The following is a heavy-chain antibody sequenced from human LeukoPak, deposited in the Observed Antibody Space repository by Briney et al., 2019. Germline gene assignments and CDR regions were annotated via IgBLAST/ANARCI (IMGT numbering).Heavy chain of an antibody. D-gene: IGHD6-13*01. CDR1: GFTFSSYA. V-gene: IGHV3-7*01. CDR3: AREGFYSSWYGY. J-gene: IGHJ4*02. CDR2: IKQDGSEK. Sequence: GGSLRLSCAASGFTFSSYAMSWVRQAPGKGLEWVANIKQDGSEKYYVDSVKGRFTISRDNAKNSLYLQMNSLRAEDTAVYYCAREGFYSSWYGYWGQGTLVTVSS.